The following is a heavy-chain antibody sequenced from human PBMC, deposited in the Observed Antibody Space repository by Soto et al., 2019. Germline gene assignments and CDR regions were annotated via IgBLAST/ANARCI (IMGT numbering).Heavy chain of an antibody. CDR1: GGSFSGYY. CDR2: INQSGST. D-gene: IGHD6-13*01. CDR3: ARTYSSSWSPFDY. V-gene: IGHV4-34*01. J-gene: IGHJ4*02. Sequence: QVQLQQWGAGLLKPSETLSLTCAVYGGSFSGYYWSWIRQPPGKGLEWIGEINQSGSTNYNPSLKIRVTISVDTSKNQFSLKLSSVTAADTAVYYCARTYSSSWSPFDYWGQGTLVTVSS.